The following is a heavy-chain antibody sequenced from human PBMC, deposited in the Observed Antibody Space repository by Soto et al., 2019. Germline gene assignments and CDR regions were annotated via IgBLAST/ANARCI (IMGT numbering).Heavy chain of an antibody. CDR3: ARYSGSYWHYLDF. CDR2: IYPGDSGT. V-gene: IGHV5-51*01. J-gene: IGHJ4*02. D-gene: IGHD1-26*01. Sequence: PGESLKISCNGSGYSFASHWVAWVRQMPEKGLVWIGTIYPGDSGTKYSTAFRGQVTISADTSVSTAYLQWRSLEATDSAIYYCARYSGSYWHYLDFWGQGTLVTVSS. CDR1: GYSFASHW.